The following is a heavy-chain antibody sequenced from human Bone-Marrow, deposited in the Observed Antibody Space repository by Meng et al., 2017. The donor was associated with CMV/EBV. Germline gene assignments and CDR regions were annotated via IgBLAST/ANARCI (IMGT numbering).Heavy chain of an antibody. CDR3: ARHQGYSSSWYFNYYYGMDV. Sequence: GESLKISCKGSGYSFTSYWIGWVRQMPGKGLEWMGIIYPGDSDSRYSPSFQGQVTISADKSISTAYLQWSSLKASDTAKYYCARHQGYSSSWYFNYYYGMDVWGQGTTVTVSS. CDR1: GYSFTSYW. J-gene: IGHJ6*02. CDR2: IYPGDSDS. D-gene: IGHD6-13*01. V-gene: IGHV5-51*01.